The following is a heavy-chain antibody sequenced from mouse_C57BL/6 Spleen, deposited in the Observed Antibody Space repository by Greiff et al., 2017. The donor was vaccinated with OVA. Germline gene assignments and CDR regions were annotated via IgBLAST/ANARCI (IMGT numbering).Heavy chain of an antibody. CDR3: AILSRSFDY. CDR1: GYTFTSYW. Sequence: QVQLQQPGAELVMPGASVKLSCKASGYTFTSYWMHWVKQRPGQGLEWIGEIDPSDSYTNYNKKFKGKSTLTVDKSSSTAYMQLSSLASEDSAVYYCAILSRSFDYWGQGTTLTVSS. CDR2: IDPSDSYT. V-gene: IGHV1-69*01. D-gene: IGHD1-1*02. J-gene: IGHJ2*01.